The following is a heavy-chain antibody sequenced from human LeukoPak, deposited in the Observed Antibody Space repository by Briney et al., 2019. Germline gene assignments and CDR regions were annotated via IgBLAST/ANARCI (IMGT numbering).Heavy chain of an antibody. CDR1: GFTFSSYA. CDR3: ARVGADRPKYYYYYMDV. J-gene: IGHJ6*03. CDR2: ISNTGGTT. D-gene: IGHD3-22*01. Sequence: PGGSLRLSCAASGFTFSSYAMSWVRQAPRKGLEWVSSISNTGGTTYYANSVRGRFTISRDNSRNTLYLQMNSLRAEDTAVYYCARVGADRPKYYYYYMDVWGKGTTVTVSS. V-gene: IGHV3-23*01.